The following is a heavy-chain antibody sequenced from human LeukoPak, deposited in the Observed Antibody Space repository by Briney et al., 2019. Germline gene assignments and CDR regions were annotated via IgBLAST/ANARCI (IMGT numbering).Heavy chain of an antibody. CDR1: GYTFSNYP. CDR2: INTNTGNP. Sequence: ASVKMSCTTSGYTFSNYPMIWVRQAPGQGLEWMGWINTNTGNPTYAQGFTGRFVFSLDTSVGTTYLQINNLKTDDTAIYYCARGGYSRGQGSPFDYWGQGALVTVSS. J-gene: IGHJ4*02. CDR3: ARGGYSRGQGSPFDY. V-gene: IGHV7-4-1*02. D-gene: IGHD6-19*01.